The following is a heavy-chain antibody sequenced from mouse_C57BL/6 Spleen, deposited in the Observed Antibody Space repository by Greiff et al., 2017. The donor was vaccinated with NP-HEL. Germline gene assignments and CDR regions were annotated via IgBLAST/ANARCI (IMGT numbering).Heavy chain of an antibody. CDR2: IDPSDSYN. Sequence: QVQLQQPGAELVKPGASVKLSCKASGYTLTSYWMQWVKQRPGQGLEWIGEIDPSDSYNNYNPKFKGKATFTVDTSSSTTYMQLSSLTSEDSAVYYCARGGITTTYYYAMDYWGQGTSVTVSS. D-gene: IGHD2-4*01. CDR1: GYTLTSYW. V-gene: IGHV1-50*01. CDR3: ARGGITTTYYYAMDY. J-gene: IGHJ4*01.